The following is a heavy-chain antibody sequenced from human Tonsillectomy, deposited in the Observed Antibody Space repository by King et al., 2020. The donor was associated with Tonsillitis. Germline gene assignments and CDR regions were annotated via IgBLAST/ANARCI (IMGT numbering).Heavy chain of an antibody. V-gene: IGHV4-59*01. J-gene: IGHJ5*02. CDR3: ARATIAAANNWFDP. Sequence: QLKESGPGLVKPSETLSLTCTVSGGSISSYYWSWIRQPPGKGLEWIGYIYYSGSTNYNPSLKSRVTISVDTSKNQFSLKLSSVTAADTAVYYCARATIAAANNWFDPWGQGTLVTVSS. CDR1: GGSISSYY. CDR2: IYYSGST. D-gene: IGHD6-13*01.